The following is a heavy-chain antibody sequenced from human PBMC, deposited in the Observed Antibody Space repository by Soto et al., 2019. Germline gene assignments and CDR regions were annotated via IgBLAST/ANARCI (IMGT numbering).Heavy chain of an antibody. CDR2: ISYDGSNK. V-gene: IGHV3-30-3*01. Sequence: QVQLVESGGGVVQPGRSLRLSCAASGFTFSSYAMHWVRQAPGKGLEWVAVISYDGSNKYYADSVKGRFTISRDNSKNTLYLQMNSLRAEDTAVYYCAREGSGVTDAFDIWGQGTMVTVSS. CDR1: GFTFSSYA. D-gene: IGHD2-21*02. CDR3: AREGSGVTDAFDI. J-gene: IGHJ3*02.